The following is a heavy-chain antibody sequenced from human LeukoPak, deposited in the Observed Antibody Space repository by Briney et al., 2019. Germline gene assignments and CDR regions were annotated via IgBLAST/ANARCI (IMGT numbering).Heavy chain of an antibody. V-gene: IGHV4-39*01. J-gene: IGHJ5*02. CDR2: IYYSGST. CDR3: ARHIVVVPTPADWFDP. D-gene: IGHD2-21*01. CDR1: GGSISSSSHY. Sequence: SETLSLTCTVSGGSISSSSHYWGWIRQPPGRGLEWIGSIYYSGSTYYNPSLKSRVTISVDTSKNQFSLKLSSVSAADTAVYHCARHIVVVPTPADWFDPWGQGTLVTVSS.